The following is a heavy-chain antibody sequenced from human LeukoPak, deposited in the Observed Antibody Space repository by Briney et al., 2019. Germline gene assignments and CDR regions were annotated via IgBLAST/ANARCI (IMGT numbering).Heavy chain of an antibody. CDR2: ISSSSGTI. D-gene: IGHD3-10*01. CDR1: GFTFSSYS. CDR3: ARDEPSTFPMVRGALGWFDP. V-gene: IGHV3-48*04. Sequence: GGSLRLSCATSGFTFSSYSMNWVRQAPGKGLEWVSYISSSSGTIYYADSVKGRFTISRDNAKNSLYLQMNSLRAEDTAVYYCARDEPSTFPMVRGALGWFDPWGQGTLVTVSS. J-gene: IGHJ5*02.